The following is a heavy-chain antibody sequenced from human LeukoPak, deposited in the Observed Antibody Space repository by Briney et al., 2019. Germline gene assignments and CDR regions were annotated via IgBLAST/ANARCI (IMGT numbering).Heavy chain of an antibody. V-gene: IGHV1-69*01. Sequence: ASVKVSCKASGGTFSSYAISWVRQAPGQGLEWMGGIIPIFGTANYAQKFQGRVTITADESTSTAYMELSSLRSEDMAVYYCARVNVVVPAAMRGWYFDLWGRGTLVPVSS. CDR2: IIPIFGTA. CDR1: GGTFSSYA. D-gene: IGHD2-2*01. J-gene: IGHJ2*01. CDR3: ARVNVVVPAAMRGWYFDL.